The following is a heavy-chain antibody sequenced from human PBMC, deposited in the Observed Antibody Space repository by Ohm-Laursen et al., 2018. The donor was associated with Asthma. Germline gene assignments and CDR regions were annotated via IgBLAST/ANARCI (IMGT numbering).Heavy chain of an antibody. Sequence: SLRLSCSASGFTFSSFAMHFVRQDPGKGLEWVAVISYDGTNKFYGDSVKGRFTISRDNSKNTLYLQMNSLRAEDTAMYYCAKDTYTFYCSDDTCYSGGVDHWGQGTQVSVSS. V-gene: IGHV3-30*18. D-gene: IGHD2-15*01. CDR2: ISYDGTNK. CDR3: AKDTYTFYCSDDTCYSGGVDH. CDR1: GFTFSSFA. J-gene: IGHJ4*02.